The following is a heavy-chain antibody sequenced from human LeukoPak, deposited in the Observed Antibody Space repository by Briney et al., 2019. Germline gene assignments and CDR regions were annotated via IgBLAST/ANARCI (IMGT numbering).Heavy chain of an antibody. J-gene: IGHJ4*02. V-gene: IGHV3-30-3*01. D-gene: IGHD1-26*01. CDR2: ISHDENTK. CDR1: GFTFSNHA. Sequence: PGRSLRLSCAASGFTFSNHAMHWVRQAPGKGLEWVALISHDENTKYYVDPVKGRFTISRDNSQNTLYLQMNSLRPEDTAVYYCVSEVGTREFRYWGQGVLVTVSS. CDR3: VSEVGTREFRY.